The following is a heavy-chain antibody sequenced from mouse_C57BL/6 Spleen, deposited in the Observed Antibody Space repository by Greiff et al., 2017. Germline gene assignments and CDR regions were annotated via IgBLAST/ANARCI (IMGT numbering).Heavy chain of an antibody. CDR1: GYTFTSYW. CDR3: ARGITTVDYAIDY. D-gene: IGHD1-1*01. J-gene: IGHJ4*01. Sequence: QVQLQQSGAELVKPGASVKMSCKASGYTFTSYWITWVKQRPGQGLEWIGDIYPGSGSTNYNEKFKSKATLTVDTSSSTAYMQLSSLTSEDSAVYYCARGITTVDYAIDYWGQGTSVTVSS. CDR2: IYPGSGST. V-gene: IGHV1-55*01.